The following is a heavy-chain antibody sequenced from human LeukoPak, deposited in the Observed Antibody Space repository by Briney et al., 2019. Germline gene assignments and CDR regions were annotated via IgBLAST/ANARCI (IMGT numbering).Heavy chain of an antibody. CDR2: FDPEDGET. D-gene: IGHD4-17*01. Sequence: ASVKVSCKVSGYTLTELSMHWVRQAPGKGLEWMGGFDPEDGETIYAQKFQGRVTMTEDTSADTAYMELSSLRSEDTAVYYCATDLVYGDLFYFDYWGQGTLVTVSS. CDR3: ATDLVYGDLFYFDY. CDR1: GYTLTELS. J-gene: IGHJ4*02. V-gene: IGHV1-24*01.